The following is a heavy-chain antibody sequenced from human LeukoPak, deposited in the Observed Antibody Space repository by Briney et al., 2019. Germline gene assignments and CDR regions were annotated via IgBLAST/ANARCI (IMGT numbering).Heavy chain of an antibody. V-gene: IGHV4-59*08. CDR1: GGSISSYY. CDR3: AGGVPLWGSQGSFDI. D-gene: IGHD4/OR15-4a*01. J-gene: IGHJ3*02. CDR2: IYYSVST. Sequence: RSETLSLTCTVSGGSISSYYWSWIRQSPGKGLEWIGYIYYSVSTNYTPSLKSRVTISVDTSKNQFSLKLSSVTAADTAVYYCAGGVPLWGSQGSFDIWGQGTMVTVSS.